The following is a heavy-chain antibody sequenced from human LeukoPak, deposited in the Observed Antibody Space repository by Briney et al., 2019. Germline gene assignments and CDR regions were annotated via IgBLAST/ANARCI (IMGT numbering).Heavy chain of an antibody. Sequence: GASVKVSCKVSGYTLTELSMHWVRQAPGKGLEWMGGFDPEDGETIYAQKFQGRVTMTEDTSTDTAYMELSSLRSEDTAVYYCARAPPYLYDFWSGYNLSLDYWGQGTLVTVSS. D-gene: IGHD3-3*01. CDR1: GYTLTELS. CDR3: ARAPPYLYDFWSGYNLSLDY. J-gene: IGHJ4*02. CDR2: FDPEDGET. V-gene: IGHV1-24*01.